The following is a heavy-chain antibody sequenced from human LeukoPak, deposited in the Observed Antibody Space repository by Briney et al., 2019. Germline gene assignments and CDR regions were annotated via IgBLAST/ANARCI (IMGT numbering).Heavy chain of an antibody. D-gene: IGHD3-3*01. CDR3: ARDRYDFWSGLYYMDV. Sequence: GASVKVSCKASGYTFTSYYMHWVQQAPGQGLEWMGIINPSGGSTSYAQKFQGRVTMTRDMSTSTVYMELSSLRSEDTAVYYCARDRYDFWSGLYYMDVWGKGTTVTVSS. V-gene: IGHV1-46*01. CDR2: INPSGGST. CDR1: GYTFTSYY. J-gene: IGHJ6*03.